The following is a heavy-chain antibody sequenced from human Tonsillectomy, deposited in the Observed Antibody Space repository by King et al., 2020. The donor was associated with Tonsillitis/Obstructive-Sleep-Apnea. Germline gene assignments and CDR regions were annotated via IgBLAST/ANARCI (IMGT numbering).Heavy chain of an antibody. Sequence: VQLVESGGGVVQPGRSLRLSCAASGFTFSSFGMHWVRQTPDKGLEWVAVISYEGDTEFYADSVKGRFTISRDNSKNTLYLQMDSLRAEDTAVYYCAKSRPGSSWYGGDYWGQGTLVTVSS. D-gene: IGHD6-13*01. CDR1: GFTFSSFG. J-gene: IGHJ4*02. CDR2: ISYEGDTE. CDR3: AKSRPGSSWYGGDY. V-gene: IGHV3-30*18.